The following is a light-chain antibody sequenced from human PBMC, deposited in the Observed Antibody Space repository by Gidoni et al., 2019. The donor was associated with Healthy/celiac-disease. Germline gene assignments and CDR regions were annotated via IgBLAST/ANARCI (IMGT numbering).Light chain of an antibody. CDR1: QSLLHSNGYNY. CDR2: LGS. CDR3: MQALQTPWT. J-gene: IGKJ2*01. Sequence: DIVMPHSPLSLPVTPGEPASISCRSSQSLLHSNGYNYLDWYLQKPGQSPQLLIYLGSNRASGVPDRFSGSGSGTDFTLKISRVEAEDVGVYYCMQALQTPWTFGEGTKLEIK. V-gene: IGKV2-28*01.